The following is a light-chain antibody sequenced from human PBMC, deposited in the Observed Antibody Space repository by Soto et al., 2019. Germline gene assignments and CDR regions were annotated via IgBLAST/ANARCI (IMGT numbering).Light chain of an antibody. CDR1: QSVRTN. CDR2: GAS. V-gene: IGKV3-15*01. Sequence: EIVMTQSPATLSVSPGGRATLSCRASQSVRTNLAWYQQKPGQAPRLLIYGASNRATGVPASFSGSGSGTEFTLTISSLQSEDFAVYNCQQYNNWPLTFGGGTKVEIK. J-gene: IGKJ4*01. CDR3: QQYNNWPLT.